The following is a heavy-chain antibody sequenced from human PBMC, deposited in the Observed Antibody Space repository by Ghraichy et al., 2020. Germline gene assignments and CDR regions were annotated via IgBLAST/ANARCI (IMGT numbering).Heavy chain of an antibody. D-gene: IGHD5-18*01. Sequence: GGSLRLSCAASGFTFSNAWMSWVRQAPGKGLEWVGRIKSKTDGGTTDYAAPVKGRFTISRDDSKNTLYLQMNSLKTEDTAVYYCTTENGVGLWSYFDYWGQGTLVTVSS. CDR3: TTENGVGLWSYFDY. CDR1: GFTFSNAW. J-gene: IGHJ4*02. V-gene: IGHV3-15*01. CDR2: IKSKTDGGTT.